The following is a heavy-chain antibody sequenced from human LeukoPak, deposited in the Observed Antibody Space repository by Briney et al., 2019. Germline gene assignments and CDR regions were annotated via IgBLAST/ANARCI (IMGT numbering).Heavy chain of an antibody. D-gene: IGHD1-26*01. CDR2: INAGGATI. CDR3: AKDSGGTYFYYYYYTDV. J-gene: IGHJ6*03. V-gene: IGHV3-23*01. Sequence: GGSLRLSCAASGFSFSTYAMSWVRQAPGKGPEWVSAINAGGATIYYADSVKGRFTVSRDNSKNTLYLHMNSLRAEDTAIYYCAKDSGGTYFYYYYYTDVWGKGTTVTVSS. CDR1: GFSFSTYA.